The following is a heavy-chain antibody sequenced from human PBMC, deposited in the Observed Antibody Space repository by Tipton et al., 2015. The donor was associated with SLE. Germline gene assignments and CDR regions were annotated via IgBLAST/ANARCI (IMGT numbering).Heavy chain of an antibody. D-gene: IGHD6-19*01. CDR1: GFSFNDYA. Sequence: SLRLSCVASGFSFNDYAIHWVRQAPGKGLEWVSGINWNGRRTGYADSVKGRFTIARDNAKNSLYLQMNSLRAEDSALYYCAKGAGIEVAGTSVDHWGQGTLVTVSS. J-gene: IGHJ4*02. CDR2: INWNGRRT. CDR3: AKGAGIEVAGTSVDH. V-gene: IGHV3-9*01.